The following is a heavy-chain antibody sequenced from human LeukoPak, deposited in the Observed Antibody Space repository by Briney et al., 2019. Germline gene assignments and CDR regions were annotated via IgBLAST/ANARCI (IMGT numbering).Heavy chain of an antibody. D-gene: IGHD4-17*01. V-gene: IGHV3-7*01. CDR2: IKQDGSEK. CDR1: GFTFSSYW. CDR3: ARSPDYGDYVPYYGMDV. J-gene: IGHJ6*02. Sequence: GGPLRPSCAASGFTFSSYWMSWVRQAPGKGLEWVANIKQDGSEKYYVDSVKGRFTISRDNAKNSLYLQMNSLRAEDTAVYYCARSPDYGDYVPYYGMDVWGQGTTVTVSS.